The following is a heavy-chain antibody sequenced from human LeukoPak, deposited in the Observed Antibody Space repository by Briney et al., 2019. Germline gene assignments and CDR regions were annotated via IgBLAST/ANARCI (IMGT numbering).Heavy chain of an antibody. CDR1: GFTFSDFY. J-gene: IGHJ4*02. Sequence: PGGSLRLSCAASGFTFSDFYMSWIRQAPGKGLEWVSYISSNSTYTHYADSVKGRFTISRDNANNSLYLQVNSLRAEDTAVYYCAKLRGYSNSRYFDYWGQGTLVTVSS. V-gene: IGHV3-11*03. CDR3: AKLRGYSNSRYFDY. D-gene: IGHD6-13*01. CDR2: ISSNSTYT.